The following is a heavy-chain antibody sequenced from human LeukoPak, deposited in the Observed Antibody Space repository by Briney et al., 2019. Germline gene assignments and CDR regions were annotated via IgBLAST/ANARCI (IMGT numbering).Heavy chain of an antibody. CDR3: ARARYNWNYVPVYFND. Sequence: ASVTVSCTASLGTFSSYAISWVRQAPGQGREWMGGIFPIFGTVNYAQELQSRVTITADESPRTAYIELSSLRSGDTAVYCCARARYNWNYVPVYFNDWGQGTLVTVSS. D-gene: IGHD1-7*01. CDR1: LGTFSSYA. CDR2: IFPIFGTV. V-gene: IGHV1-69*13. J-gene: IGHJ4*02.